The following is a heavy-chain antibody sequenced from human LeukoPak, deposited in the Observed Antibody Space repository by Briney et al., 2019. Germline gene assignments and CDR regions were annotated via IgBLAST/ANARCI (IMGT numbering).Heavy chain of an antibody. Sequence: SETLSLTCTVSGGSISSNSDFWGWIRQPPGKGLEWIGFIYYSESTDYNPSLKSRVTISVDTSRNQISLKLSSVTAADTAVYYCGRRPGFGVYYFDYWGQGTLVTVSS. J-gene: IGHJ4*02. CDR2: IYYSEST. CDR3: GRRPGFGVYYFDY. CDR1: GGSISSNSDF. V-gene: IGHV4-39*01. D-gene: IGHD3-10*01.